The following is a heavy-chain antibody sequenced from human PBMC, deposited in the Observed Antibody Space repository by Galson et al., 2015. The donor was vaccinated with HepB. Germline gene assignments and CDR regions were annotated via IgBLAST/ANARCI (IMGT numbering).Heavy chain of an antibody. V-gene: IGHV3-48*02. D-gene: IGHD3-16*02. CDR2: IRNSGDTI. J-gene: IGHJ4*02. CDR3: ARNPQGYRDHFDY. CDR1: GFSFSYFG. Sequence: SLRLSCAASGFSFSYFGMNWVRQAPGKGLEWVAYIRNSGDTIFYADSLRGRFTISRDNAKNSLYLHMHSLTDGDTAMYFCARNPQGYRDHFDYWGQGTLVTVSS.